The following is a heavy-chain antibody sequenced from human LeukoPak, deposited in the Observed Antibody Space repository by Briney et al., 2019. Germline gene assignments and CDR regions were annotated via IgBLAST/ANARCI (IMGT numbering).Heavy chain of an antibody. Sequence: GGSLRLSCAASGFTFSRHWMSWVRQAPGKGLEWVANIKQDGSEKFHEDSVKGRFTISRDNAENSLYLQMNSLTAEDTAVYYCARDPVHSSGWFAVSYYYMDVWGKGTTVTVSS. J-gene: IGHJ6*03. CDR2: IKQDGSEK. CDR3: ARDPVHSSGWFAVSYYYMDV. D-gene: IGHD6-19*01. V-gene: IGHV3-7*01. CDR1: GFTFSRHW.